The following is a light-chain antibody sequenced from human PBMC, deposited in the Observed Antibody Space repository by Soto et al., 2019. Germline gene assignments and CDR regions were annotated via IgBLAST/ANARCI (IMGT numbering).Light chain of an antibody. V-gene: IGKV1-39*01. CDR1: QGISTY. CDR2: AAS. Sequence: DIQMTQSPSSLSASVGDRVTITCRASQGISTYLNWYQQKPVKAPKLLIYAASSLQSGVPSRFSGSGSETDFTLTISSLQPEDFATYSCQQSYSTTWTFGQGTKVEIK. J-gene: IGKJ1*01. CDR3: QQSYSTTWT.